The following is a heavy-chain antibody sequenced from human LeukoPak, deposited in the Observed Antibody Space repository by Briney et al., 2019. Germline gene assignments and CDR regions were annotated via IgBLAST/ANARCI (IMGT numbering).Heavy chain of an antibody. CDR3: ANPPTVTKIRFDS. V-gene: IGHV3-23*01. D-gene: IGHD4-17*01. CDR1: GFAFNTCS. J-gene: IGHJ5*01. CDR2: INGSGGST. Sequence: PGGSLRLSCAASGFAFNTCSMIWVRQAPGKGLEWVSDINGSGGSTYYADSVKGRFTISRDNSKNTLYLQMNSLRAEDTAVYYCANPPTVTKIRFDSWGQGTLVTVSS.